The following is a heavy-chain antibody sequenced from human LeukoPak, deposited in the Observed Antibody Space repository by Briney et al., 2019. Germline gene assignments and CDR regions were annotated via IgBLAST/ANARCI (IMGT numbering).Heavy chain of an antibody. J-gene: IGHJ4*02. D-gene: IGHD6-13*01. V-gene: IGHV4-59*01. CDR1: RGSLGTYF. Sequence: PSETLSLNCTVSRGSLGTYFWSWIRQSQGEGLEWIGYTGGTNYNPPLRSRVSISVDTSKNQFSLKLSSVTAADTAVYYCARDKSWRGRWYGNDYWGQGAQVTVSS. CDR2: TGGT. CDR3: ARDKSWRGRWYGNDY.